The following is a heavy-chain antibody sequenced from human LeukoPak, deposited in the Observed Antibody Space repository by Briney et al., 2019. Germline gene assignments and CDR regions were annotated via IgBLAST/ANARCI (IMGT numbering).Heavy chain of an antibody. CDR3: ARTPKMHYDSSGYPYYFVY. V-gene: IGHV1-46*01. J-gene: IGHJ4*02. CDR1: GYTFTSYY. CDR2: INPSGGST. D-gene: IGHD3-22*01. Sequence: ASVKVSCKASGYTFTSYYMHWVRQAPGQGLEWMGIINPSGGSTSYAQKFQGRVTMTRDTSTSTVYMELSSLRSEDTAVYYCARTPKMHYDSSGYPYYFVYWGQGTLVTVSS.